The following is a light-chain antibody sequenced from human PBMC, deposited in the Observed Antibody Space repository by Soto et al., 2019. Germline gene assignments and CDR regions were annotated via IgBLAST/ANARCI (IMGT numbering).Light chain of an antibody. Sequence: EFVLTQSPGKLSLSPGERATLSCRASQSISSSFLAWYQQKPGQAPRLLIYGASSRGTGIPDRFSGSGSGTDLTLTISRLEPEDFAVYYCQQYGSSTPLTFGGGTKVEIK. CDR2: GAS. J-gene: IGKJ4*01. CDR1: QSISSSF. V-gene: IGKV3-20*01. CDR3: QQYGSSTPLT.